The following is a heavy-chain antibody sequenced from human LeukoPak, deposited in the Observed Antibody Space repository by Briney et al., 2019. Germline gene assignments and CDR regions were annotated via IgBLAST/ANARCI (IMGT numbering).Heavy chain of an antibody. J-gene: IGHJ4*02. Sequence: GGALRLSCAASGLTLSSSWGAWGRQAPGKGLGWVSRIHSAGSSTAYADSVKGRFTISRASAKNTLYLQMNPLRGEDTAVYYCAIRRGYTFGDDFWGQGTLVTVSS. V-gene: IGHV3-74*03. CDR2: IHSAGSST. D-gene: IGHD5-18*01. CDR3: AIRRGYTFGDDF. CDR1: GLTLSSSW.